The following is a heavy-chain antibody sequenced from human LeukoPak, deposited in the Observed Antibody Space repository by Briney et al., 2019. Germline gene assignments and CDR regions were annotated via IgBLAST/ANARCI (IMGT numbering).Heavy chain of an antibody. CDR3: ARATITMAVGVPADAFDI. Sequence: PSQTLSLTCTVSGGSISSAGYYWSWIRQPPGKGLEWIGYIYYSGNTYYNPSLKSRVTISVDRSKNQFSLKQSSVTAADTAVYYCARATITMAVGVPADAFDIWGQGTMVTVSS. CDR1: GGSISSAGYY. CDR2: IYYSGNT. J-gene: IGHJ3*02. V-gene: IGHV4-30-4*08. D-gene: IGHD3-22*01.